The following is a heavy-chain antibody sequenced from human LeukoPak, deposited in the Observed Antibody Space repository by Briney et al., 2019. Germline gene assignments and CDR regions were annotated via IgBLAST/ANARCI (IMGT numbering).Heavy chain of an antibody. J-gene: IGHJ4*02. CDR3: ARWQLERPYHFDC. CDR1: GFTFSSYW. V-gene: IGHV3-7*01. CDR2: IKQDGSEK. D-gene: IGHD1-1*01. Sequence: KAGGSLRLSCAASGFTFSSYWMSWVRQAPGKGLEWVANIKQDGSEKYYVDSVKGRFTASRDNAKNSLYLQMNSLRAEDTAVYYCARWQLERPYHFDCWGQGALVTVSS.